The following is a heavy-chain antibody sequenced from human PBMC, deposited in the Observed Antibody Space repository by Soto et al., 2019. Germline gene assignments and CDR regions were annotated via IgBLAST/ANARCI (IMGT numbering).Heavy chain of an antibody. Sequence: QVQLQQWGAGLLKPSETLSLNCAVTGGSLSGYYWSWIRQPPGKGLEWIVEVKDGGHTNYSPSLRGRVTISSDASNNQFSLRLNSVTAADTGVYYCARGQEGVLATHWDQGSLVTVSS. CDR3: ARGQEGVLATH. CDR1: GGSLSGYY. CDR2: VKDGGHT. V-gene: IGHV4-34*01. J-gene: IGHJ4*02. D-gene: IGHD5-12*01.